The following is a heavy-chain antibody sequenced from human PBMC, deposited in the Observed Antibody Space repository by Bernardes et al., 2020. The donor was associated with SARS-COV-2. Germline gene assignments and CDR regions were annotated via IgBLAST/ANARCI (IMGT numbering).Heavy chain of an antibody. D-gene: IGHD3-10*01. CDR1: GFTFSDFH. CDR2: TRVKGDSYTT. Sequence: GGSLRLSCAASGFTFSDFHMDWVRQAPGKGLEWVGRTRVKGDSYTTEYAASVRGRFTISRDDSKKSLFLQMSSLKTEDTAVYYCARVGRAYDSSYYFDYWGQGTLVTVSS. CDR3: ARVGRAYDSSYYFDY. V-gene: IGHV3-72*01. J-gene: IGHJ4*02.